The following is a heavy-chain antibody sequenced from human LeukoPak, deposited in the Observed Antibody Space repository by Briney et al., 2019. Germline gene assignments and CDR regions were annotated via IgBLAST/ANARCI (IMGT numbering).Heavy chain of an antibody. V-gene: IGHV4-4*09. CDR3: VGSSTSYYYMDV. D-gene: IGHD2-2*01. Sequence: SETLSLTCTVSGGSISSYYWSWIRQPPGKGLEWIGYIYTSGSTNYNPSLKSRVTISVDTSRNQFSLKLSSVTAADMAVYYCVGSSTSYYYMDVWGKGTTVTVSS. J-gene: IGHJ6*03. CDR2: IYTSGST. CDR1: GGSISSYY.